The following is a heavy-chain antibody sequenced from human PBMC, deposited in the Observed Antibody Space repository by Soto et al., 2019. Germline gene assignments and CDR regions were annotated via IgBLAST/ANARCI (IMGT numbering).Heavy chain of an antibody. CDR3: ASQTTVTTYWFDP. Sequence: SVKVSCKASGGIFSSYAISWVRQAPGQGLEWMGGIIPIFGTANYAQKFQGRVTITADESTSTAYMELSSLRSEDTAVYYCASQTTVTTYWFDPWGQGTLVTVSS. CDR1: GGIFSSYA. D-gene: IGHD4-17*01. CDR2: IIPIFGTA. J-gene: IGHJ5*02. V-gene: IGHV1-69*13.